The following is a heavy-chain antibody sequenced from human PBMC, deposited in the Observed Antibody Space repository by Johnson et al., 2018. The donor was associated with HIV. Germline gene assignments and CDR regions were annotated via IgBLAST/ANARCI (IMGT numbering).Heavy chain of an antibody. CDR1: GFTVSSNY. CDR3: STGVIVVLAGAMLLPLHDAFDI. J-gene: IGHJ3*02. D-gene: IGHD2-21*01. V-gene: IGHV3-15*01. CDR2: IKSKTDGGTT. Sequence: VQLVESGGGVVQPGRSLRLSCAASGFTVSSNYMSWVRQAPGKGLEWVGRIKSKTDGGTTDYAAPVKGRFTISRDDSKNTLYLQMNSRKIEDTAVYYCSTGVIVVLAGAMLLPLHDAFDIWGQGTMVTVSS.